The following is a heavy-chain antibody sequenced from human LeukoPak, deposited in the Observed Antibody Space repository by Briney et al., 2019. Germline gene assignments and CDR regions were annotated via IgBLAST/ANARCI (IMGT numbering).Heavy chain of an antibody. D-gene: IGHD1-1*01. J-gene: IGHJ6*03. Sequence: SETLSLTCTVSGGSISSYYWSWIRQPPGKGLEWIGYMYYTGSTNYNPSLRSRVTISVDTSKNQFSLKLSSVTAADTAVYYCARAERSYYYYYYYMDVWGKGTTVTVSS. CDR2: MYYTGST. CDR1: GGSISSYY. V-gene: IGHV4-59*01. CDR3: ARAERSYYYYYYYMDV.